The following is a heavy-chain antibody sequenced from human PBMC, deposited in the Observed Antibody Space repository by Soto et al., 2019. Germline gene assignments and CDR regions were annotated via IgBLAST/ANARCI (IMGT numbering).Heavy chain of an antibody. J-gene: IGHJ6*02. CDR2: VSGSGGST. CDR3: AKAAGSSVYYGMDV. Sequence: GGSLRLSCAASGFTFSSYAMSWVRQAPGKGLEWVSAVSGSGGSTYYADSVKGRFTISRDNSKNTLYLQMNSLRAEDTAVYYCAKAAGSSVYYGMDVWGQGTTVTVS. CDR1: GFTFSSYA. D-gene: IGHD6-6*01. V-gene: IGHV3-23*01.